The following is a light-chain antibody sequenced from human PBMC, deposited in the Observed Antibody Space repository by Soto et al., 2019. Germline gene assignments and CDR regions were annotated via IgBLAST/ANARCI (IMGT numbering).Light chain of an antibody. V-gene: IGKV3-15*01. CDR3: QQYKDWPRT. J-gene: IGKJ1*01. CDR2: GAS. Sequence: ASQSVSRNLAWSQQKPGQAHRLRSDGASTRATGIQARVSGSGSGTECTLTISSLQSEDVAVYYCQQYKDWPRTVGQGTKVDIK. CDR1: QSVSRN.